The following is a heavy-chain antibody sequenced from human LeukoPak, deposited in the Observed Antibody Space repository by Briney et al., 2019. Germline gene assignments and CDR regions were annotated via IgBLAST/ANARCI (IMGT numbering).Heavy chain of an antibody. CDR2: ISAYNGNT. CDR1: GYTFTSYG. CDR3: ARVESPRIVGATLDY. J-gene: IGHJ4*02. V-gene: IGHV1-18*01. Sequence: ASVKVSCTASGYTFTSYGISWVRQAPGQGLEWMGWISAYNGNTNYAQKLQGRVTMTTDTSTSTAYMELRSLRSDDTAVCYCARVESPRIVGATLDYWGQGTLVTVSS. D-gene: IGHD1-26*01.